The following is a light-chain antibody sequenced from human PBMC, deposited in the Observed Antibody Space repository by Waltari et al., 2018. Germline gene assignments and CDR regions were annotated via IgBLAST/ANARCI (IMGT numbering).Light chain of an antibody. CDR3: QSYDSSLSAV. Sequence: QSVLTQPPSVSGAPGHSVTISCTGSRSNIRAGYDVHWYQKLPGAAPKLLIYAFSNRPSGVPDRFYGSKSGTSASLAINGLQAEDEAVYYCQSYDSSLSAVFGGGTKVTVL. J-gene: IGLJ3*02. CDR2: AFS. CDR1: RSNIRAGYD. V-gene: IGLV1-40*01.